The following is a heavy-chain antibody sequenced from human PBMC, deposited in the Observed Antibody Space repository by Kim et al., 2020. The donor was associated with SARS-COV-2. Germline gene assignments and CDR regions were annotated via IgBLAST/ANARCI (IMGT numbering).Heavy chain of an antibody. Sequence: GGSLRLSCAASDFTFSDSAMHWVRQASGKGLAWVGRIRSKSNSDATAYAASVKGRFTIPRDDSKNTAYLQMNSLKTEDTAVYYCTRVPGTTSAFWDAVD. J-gene: IGHJ3*02. CDR1: DFTFSDSA. CDR3: TRVPGTTSAFWDAVD. CDR2: IRSKSNSDAT. D-gene: IGHD1-1*01. V-gene: IGHV3-73*01.